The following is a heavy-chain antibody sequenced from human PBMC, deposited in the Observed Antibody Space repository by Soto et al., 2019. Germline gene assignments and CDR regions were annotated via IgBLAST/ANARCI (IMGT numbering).Heavy chain of an antibody. V-gene: IGHV3-21*01. Sequence: GGSLRLSCISSGFTFRTYTMNWVRQAPGKGLERGSGIRGFSPYTFYAESVKGRFTISRDNAKNSLYIQRNRLQGEDWAVYYRARDRGYDAHDYSYKAADVWDQGTTVTVSS. CDR1: GFTFRTYT. CDR3: ARDRGYDAHDYSYKAADV. D-gene: IGHD2-15*01. CDR2: IRGFSPYT. J-gene: IGHJ6*02.